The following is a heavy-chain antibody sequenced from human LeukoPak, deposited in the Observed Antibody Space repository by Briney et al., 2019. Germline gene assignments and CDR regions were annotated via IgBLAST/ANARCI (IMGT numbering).Heavy chain of an antibody. CDR2: INHSRST. D-gene: IGHD5-18*01. J-gene: IGHJ5*02. CDR3: APRGDIEHSYGYGKWFDP. V-gene: IGHV4-34*01. Sequence: SETLSLTCAVYGGSFSGYYWSWIRQPPGKGLEWIGEINHSRSTDYNASLRSRVTISVDTSKNQFSLRLSSVTAADTAVYYCAPRGDIEHSYGYGKWFDPWGQGTRVTVSS. CDR1: GGSFSGYY.